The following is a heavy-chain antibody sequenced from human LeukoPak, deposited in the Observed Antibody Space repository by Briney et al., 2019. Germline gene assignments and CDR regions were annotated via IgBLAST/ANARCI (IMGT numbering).Heavy chain of an antibody. V-gene: IGHV1-2*06. CDR2: INPNSGGT. D-gene: IGHD3-9*01. CDR3: ARDSDVLRYFDWSRHFDY. CDR1: GYTFTGCY. J-gene: IGHJ4*02. Sequence: ASVKVSCKASGYTFTGCYMHWVRQAPGQGLEWMGRINPNSGGTNYAQKFQGRVTMTRDTSISTAYMELSRLRSDDTAVYYCARDSDVLRYFDWSRHFDYWGQGTLVTVSS.